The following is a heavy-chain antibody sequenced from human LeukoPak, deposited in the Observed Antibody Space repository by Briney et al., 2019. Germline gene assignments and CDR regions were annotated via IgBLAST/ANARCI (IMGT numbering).Heavy chain of an antibody. CDR3: ARVHNGWGDAFDI. CDR2: IIPIFGTA. V-gene: IGHV1-69*01. Sequence: SVKVSCKASGGTFSSYAISWVRQAPGQGLEWRGGIIPIFGTANYAQKFQGRVTITADESTSTAYMELSSLRSEDTAVYYCARVHNGWGDAFDIWGQGTMVTVSS. CDR1: GGTFSSYA. J-gene: IGHJ3*02. D-gene: IGHD3-16*01.